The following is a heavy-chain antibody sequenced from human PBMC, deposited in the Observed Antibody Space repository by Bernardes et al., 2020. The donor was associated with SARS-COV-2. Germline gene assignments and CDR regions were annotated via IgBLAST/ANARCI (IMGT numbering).Heavy chain of an antibody. D-gene: IGHD3-3*01. V-gene: IGHV6-1*01. CDR1: GDSVSSKSVA. Sequence: SQTLSLTCGISGDSVSSKSVAWNWIRQSPSRGLEWLGRTYYRSKWYNDYSVSVKSRIIINADTSKNQFSLQLNSVTPEDTAVYYCARVRDYDFWSGDLDYWGQGTLVTVSS. CDR3: ARVRDYDFWSGDLDY. CDR2: TYYRSKWYN. J-gene: IGHJ4*02.